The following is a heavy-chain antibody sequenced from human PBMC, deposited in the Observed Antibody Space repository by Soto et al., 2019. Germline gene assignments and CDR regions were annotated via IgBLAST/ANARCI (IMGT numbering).Heavy chain of an antibody. CDR2: ISYDGSNK. CDR1: GFTFSSYA. D-gene: IGHD3-22*01. CDR3: ARDPRYYYDSSGYYRDWYFDL. J-gene: IGHJ2*01. V-gene: IGHV3-30-3*01. Sequence: QVQLVESGGGVVQPGRSLRLSCAASGFTFSSYAMHWVRQAPGKGLEWVAVISYDGSNKYYADSVKGRFTISRDNSQNPLYLQMNRLRAEDTAVYYCARDPRYYYDSSGYYRDWYFDLWGRGTLVTVSS.